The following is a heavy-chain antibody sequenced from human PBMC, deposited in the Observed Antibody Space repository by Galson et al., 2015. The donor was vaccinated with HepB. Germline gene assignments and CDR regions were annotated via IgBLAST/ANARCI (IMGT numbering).Heavy chain of an antibody. CDR2: IFSNDEK. CDR1: GFSLSDPRMG. Sequence: PALVKPTQTLTLTCTVSGFSLSDPRMGVSWIRQPPGKALEWLANIFSNDEKSYGTSLKSRLTISKDTSASRVVLTMTNMDPEDTATYFCARMPSSSSHPPFDYWGPGTLVIVSS. CDR3: ARMPSSSSHPPFDY. J-gene: IGHJ4*02. D-gene: IGHD6-6*01. V-gene: IGHV2-26*01.